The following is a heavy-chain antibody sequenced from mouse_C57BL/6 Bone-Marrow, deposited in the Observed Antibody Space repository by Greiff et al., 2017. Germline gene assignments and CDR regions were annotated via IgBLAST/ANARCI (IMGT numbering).Heavy chain of an antibody. J-gene: IGHJ4*01. CDR2: INYDGSST. CDR1: GFTFSDYC. CDR3: ASEVYHMPYAMDY. Sequence: EVQLVESEGGLVQPGSSMKLSCTASGFTFSDYCMAWVRQVPEKGLEWVANINYDGSSTYYLDSLKSRFIISRDNAKNILYLQLSSLKSEDTDTYYCASEVYHMPYAMDYWGQGTSVTVSS. V-gene: IGHV5-16*01. D-gene: IGHD1-3*01.